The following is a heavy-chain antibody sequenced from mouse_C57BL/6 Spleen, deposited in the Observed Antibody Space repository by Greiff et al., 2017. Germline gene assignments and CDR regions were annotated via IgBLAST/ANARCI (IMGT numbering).Heavy chain of an antibody. J-gene: IGHJ3*01. CDR2: IHPNSGST. D-gene: IGHD4-1*01. CDR1: GYTFTSYW. CDR3: ARPNWDIGSWFAY. Sequence: QVQLKESGAELVKPGASVKLSCKASGYTFTSYWMHWVKQRPGQGLEWIGMIHPNSGSTNYNEKFKSKATLTVDKSSSTAYMQLSSLTSEDSAVYYCARPNWDIGSWFAYWGQGTLVTVSA. V-gene: IGHV1-64*01.